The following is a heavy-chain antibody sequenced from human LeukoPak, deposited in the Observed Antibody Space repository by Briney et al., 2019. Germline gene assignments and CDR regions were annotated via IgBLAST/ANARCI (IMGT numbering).Heavy chain of an antibody. D-gene: IGHD3-22*01. Sequence: SETLSLTCTVSGGSISSYYWSWIRQPLGKGLEWIGYIYYSGSTNYNPSLKSRVTISVDTSKNQFSLKLSSVTAADTAVYYCARGKVNYDSSGLLFDYWGQGTLVTVSS. CDR2: IYYSGST. V-gene: IGHV4-59*01. CDR1: GGSISSYY. CDR3: ARGKVNYDSSGLLFDY. J-gene: IGHJ4*02.